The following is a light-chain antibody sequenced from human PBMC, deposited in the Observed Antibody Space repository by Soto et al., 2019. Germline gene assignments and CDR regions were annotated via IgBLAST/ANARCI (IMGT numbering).Light chain of an antibody. Sequence: AIQMTQSPSSLSASVGDRVTITCRASQGIRNDLGWYQQKPGKAPKLLIYAASSLQSGVPSRFSGSGSGTDFTLTLSSPQPEDFATYYCLQDYNYPLTFGGGTKVEIK. CDR1: QGIRND. J-gene: IGKJ4*01. CDR2: AAS. CDR3: LQDYNYPLT. V-gene: IGKV1-6*01.